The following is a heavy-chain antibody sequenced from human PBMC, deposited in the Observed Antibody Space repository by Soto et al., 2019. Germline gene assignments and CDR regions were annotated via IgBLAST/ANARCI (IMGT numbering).Heavy chain of an antibody. CDR3: ARNTNGSNSAFDF. V-gene: IGHV3-11*05. CDR1: GFTFSDYY. Sequence: QVQLVESGGGLVKPGGSLRLSCAASGFTFSDYYMSWIRQAPGKGLEWVSYISSTSRYTNYADSVKGGLTISRDNAKNSLQLQMTRLRAEDSAVYYCARNTNGSNSAFDFWGQGTLVTVSS. CDR2: ISSTSRYT. J-gene: IGHJ4*02. D-gene: IGHD1-1*01.